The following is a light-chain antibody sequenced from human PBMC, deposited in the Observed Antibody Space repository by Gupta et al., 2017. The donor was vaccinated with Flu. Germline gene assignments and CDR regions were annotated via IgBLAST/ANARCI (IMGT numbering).Light chain of an antibody. Sequence: PSSLSASVGDRVTITCRASQSISSYLNWYQQKPGKAPSLLIYTASSLQSGIPSRFSGSGSGTDFTLTISTLQPEDFATYYCQQCDSTPITFGGGTKVEIK. CDR1: QSISSY. CDR3: QQCDSTPIT. CDR2: TAS. V-gene: IGKV1-39*01. J-gene: IGKJ4*01.